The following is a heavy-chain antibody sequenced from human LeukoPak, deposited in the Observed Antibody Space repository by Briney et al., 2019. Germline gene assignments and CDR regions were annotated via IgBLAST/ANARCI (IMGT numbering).Heavy chain of an antibody. CDR3: ARLDISDFWSGPRFNWFDP. D-gene: IGHD3-3*01. J-gene: IGHJ5*02. Sequence: SETLSLTCTVSGGSISSSSYYWSWIRQPPGKGLEWIGTISYSGSTYYNPSLKSRVTLSVDTSKNQFSLKLSSVTAADTAVYYRARLDISDFWSGPRFNWFDPWGQGSLVTVSS. CDR2: ISYSGST. CDR1: GGSISSSSYY. V-gene: IGHV4-39*01.